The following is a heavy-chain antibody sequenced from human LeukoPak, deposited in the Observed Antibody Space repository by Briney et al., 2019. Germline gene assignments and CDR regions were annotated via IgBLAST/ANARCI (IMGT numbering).Heavy chain of an antibody. CDR3: ARDRLEGWFDP. Sequence: PGGSLRLSCAASGFTFSSYAMSWVRQAPGKGLEWVAVISYDGSNKYYADSVKGRFTISRDNSKNTLYLQMNSLRAEDTAVYYCARDRLEGWFDPWGQGTLVTVSS. CDR1: GFTFSSYA. CDR2: ISYDGSNK. V-gene: IGHV3-30-3*01. J-gene: IGHJ5*02.